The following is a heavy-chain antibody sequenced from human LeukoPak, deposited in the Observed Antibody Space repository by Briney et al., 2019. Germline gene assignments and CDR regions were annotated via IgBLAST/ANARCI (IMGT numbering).Heavy chain of an antibody. CDR3: TWLGTVHSLGDC. V-gene: IGHV3-15*01. CDR2: IKSKGSGGTI. D-gene: IGHD3-10*01. Sequence: GGSLRLSCAVSGLTFTDAWMSWVRQAPGKGLEWVGRIKSKGSGGTIDYGAPVKGRFTISRDDSKDTVYLEMNSLETEDTAVYYCTWLGTVHSLGDCWGQGALVTVSS. J-gene: IGHJ4*02. CDR1: GLTFTDAW.